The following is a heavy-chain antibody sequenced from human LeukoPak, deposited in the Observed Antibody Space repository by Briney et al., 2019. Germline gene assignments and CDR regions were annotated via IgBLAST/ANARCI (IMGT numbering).Heavy chain of an antibody. D-gene: IGHD5-18*01. Sequence: GGSLRLSCAASGFTVSSNYMSWVRQAPGKGLEWVSVIYSGGSTYYADSVKGRFTISRDNSKITLYLQMNSMRAEDTAMYYCARVDTAFFDYWGQGTLVTVSS. J-gene: IGHJ4*02. V-gene: IGHV3-66*01. CDR2: IYSGGST. CDR1: GFTVSSNY. CDR3: ARVDTAFFDY.